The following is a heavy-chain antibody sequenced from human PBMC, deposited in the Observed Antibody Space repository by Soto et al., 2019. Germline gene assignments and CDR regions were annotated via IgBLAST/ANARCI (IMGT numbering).Heavy chain of an antibody. Sequence: PSETLSLTCAASGGSISSSNWWSWVRQPPGKGLEWIGEIYHSGSTNYNPSLKSRVTKSVDKSKNQFSLKLSSVTAADTAVYYCARAEHPNYEFDYWGQGTLVTVSS. D-gene: IGHD1-7*01. CDR3: ARAEHPNYEFDY. J-gene: IGHJ4*02. CDR2: IYHSGST. V-gene: IGHV4-4*02. CDR1: GGSISSSNW.